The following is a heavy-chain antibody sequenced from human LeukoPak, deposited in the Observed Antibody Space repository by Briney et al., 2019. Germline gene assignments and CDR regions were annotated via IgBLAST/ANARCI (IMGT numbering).Heavy chain of an antibody. V-gene: IGHV4-38-2*02. CDR1: GYSITRGSY. Sequence: SETLSLTCTVSGYSITRGSYWGWIRQPPGKGLEWIANIYHSGSTYYNPSLKSRVTISVDTSKNQFSLKLSSVTAADTAIYYCARVHVNSGYYFGDAFDIWGQGTIVTVSS. D-gene: IGHD3-22*01. CDR3: ARVHVNSGYYFGDAFDI. CDR2: IYHSGST. J-gene: IGHJ3*02.